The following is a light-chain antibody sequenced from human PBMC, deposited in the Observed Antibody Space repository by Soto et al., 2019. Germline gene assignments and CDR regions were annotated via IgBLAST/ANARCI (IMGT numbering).Light chain of an antibody. Sequence: QSALTQPASVSGSPGQSITISCTGTSSDVGGYNYVSWYQQHPGKAPKLMIYEVSNRPSGVSNRFSGSKSGNTASLTISGLQAEDEANYYCCSYVGSSIWVFGGGTKVTVL. J-gene: IGLJ3*02. CDR2: EVS. CDR1: SSDVGGYNY. V-gene: IGLV2-14*01. CDR3: CSYVGSSIWV.